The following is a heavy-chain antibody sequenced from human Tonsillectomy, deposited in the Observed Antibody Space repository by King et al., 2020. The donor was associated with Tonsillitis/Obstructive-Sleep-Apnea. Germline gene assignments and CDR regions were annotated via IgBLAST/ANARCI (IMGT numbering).Heavy chain of an antibody. Sequence: VQLQQWGAGLLKPSETLSLTCAVYGGSFSGYYWTWIRQPLGKGLEWIGEINRGGSTNPNPSLKSRVTISVDTSKNQFSLKMRSVTAADTAVYYCARVGGLSSSSASDAFDVWGLGTMVTVSS. V-gene: IGHV4-34*01. J-gene: IGHJ3*01. CDR1: GGSFSGYY. CDR3: ARVGGLSSSSASDAFDV. D-gene: IGHD6-6*01. CDR2: INRGGST.